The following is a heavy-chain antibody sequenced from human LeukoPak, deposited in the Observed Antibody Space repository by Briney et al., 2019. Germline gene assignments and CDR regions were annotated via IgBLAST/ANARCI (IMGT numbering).Heavy chain of an antibody. Sequence: SGTLSLTCTVSGGTISSYYWSWIRQPPGKGLEWIGYINTSGSTSYNPSLASRVTISFNTSKNQSSLKLSSVTDADTAAYYCARLVAVAEWFDPWGQGTLVTVSS. D-gene: IGHD6-19*01. J-gene: IGHJ5*02. CDR3: ARLVAVAEWFDP. CDR2: INTSGST. CDR1: GGTISSYY. V-gene: IGHV4-4*09.